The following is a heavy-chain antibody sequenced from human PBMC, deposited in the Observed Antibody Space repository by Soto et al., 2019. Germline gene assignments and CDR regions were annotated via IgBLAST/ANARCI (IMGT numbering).Heavy chain of an antibody. CDR1: EFTFSGRS. V-gene: IGHV3-74*01. CDR2: IDKVGTES. Sequence: EVQLVESGGGLVQPGGSLRLSCAASEFTFSGRSVHWVRQAPGKGLVWVSGIDKVGTESTYADSVQGRFTSSRDNAKNTVYLQMNSLRVEDTAVYYCARGWFGPDVWGKGTTVTVSS. D-gene: IGHD3-10*01. J-gene: IGHJ6*03. CDR3: ARGWFGPDV.